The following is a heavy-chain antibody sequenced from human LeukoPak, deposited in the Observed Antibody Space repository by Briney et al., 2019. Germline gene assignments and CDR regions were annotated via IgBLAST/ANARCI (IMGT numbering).Heavy chain of an antibody. V-gene: IGHV3-74*01. D-gene: IGHD5-24*01. CDR2: IKNDGSIT. J-gene: IGHJ4*02. CDR3: AKEGEMATSYDY. Sequence: GGSLRLSCAASGFIFSGYWMHWVRQAPGKGLVWLSRIKNDGSITSYADSVKGRFTISRDNSKNTLYLQMNSLRAEDTAVYYCAKEGEMATSYDYWGQGTLVTVSS. CDR1: GFIFSGYW.